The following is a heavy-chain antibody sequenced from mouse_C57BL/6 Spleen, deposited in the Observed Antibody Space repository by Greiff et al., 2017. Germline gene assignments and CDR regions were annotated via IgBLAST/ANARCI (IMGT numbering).Heavy chain of an antibody. CDR1: GYTFTSYW. V-gene: IGHV1-61*01. D-gene: IGHD1-1*01. CDR3: ARGSYYGSNYL. CDR2: IYPSDSET. Sequence: QVQLQQPGAELVRPGSSVKLSCKASGYTFTSYWMDWVKQRPGQGLEWIGNIYPSDSETHYNQKFKDKATLTVDKSSSTAYMQLSSLTSEDSAVYDCARGSYYGSNYLWGTGTTVTVSS. J-gene: IGHJ1*03.